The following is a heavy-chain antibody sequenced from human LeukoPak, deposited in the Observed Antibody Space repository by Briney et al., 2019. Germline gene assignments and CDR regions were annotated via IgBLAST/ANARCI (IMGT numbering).Heavy chain of an antibody. CDR2: LNQDASAS. CDR3: ATSADSPGNS. Sequence: PGGSLRLSCVASGFTFSSHWMRWVRQAPGKGREWLANLNQDASASYYMDSVKGRFAISRDNAENSLYLQMSNRRAEDTAVYYCATSADSPGNSWGEGTLITVSS. D-gene: IGHD1-7*01. CDR1: GFTFSSHW. J-gene: IGHJ1*01. V-gene: IGHV3-7*01.